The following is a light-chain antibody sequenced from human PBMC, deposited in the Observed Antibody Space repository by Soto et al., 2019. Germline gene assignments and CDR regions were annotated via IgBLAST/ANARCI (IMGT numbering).Light chain of an antibody. V-gene: IGLV2-14*01. CDR3: SSHTSGDTRV. J-gene: IGLJ1*01. CDR1: SSDVGGCDY. CDR2: EVT. Sequence: QSALTQPASVSGSPGQSIAISCTGTSSDVGGCDYVSWYQQHPDKAPKLIIYEVTKRRSGVSNRFSGSKSGNTASLTISGLQPDDEADYYCSSHTSGDTRVFGSGTKLTVL.